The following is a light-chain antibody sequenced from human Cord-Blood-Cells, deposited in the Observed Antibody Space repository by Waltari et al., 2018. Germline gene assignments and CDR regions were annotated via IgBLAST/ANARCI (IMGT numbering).Light chain of an antibody. CDR3: QQSYSTLFT. CDR1: QSISSY. CDR2: AAS. Sequence: DIQMTQSPSSLSASVGARVTITCRASQSISSYLNWYQQKPGKAPKLLIYAASSWQSGVPSRFSGSGSGTDFTLTISSLQPEDCATYYCQQSYSTLFTFGPGTKVDIK. V-gene: IGKV1-39*01. J-gene: IGKJ3*01.